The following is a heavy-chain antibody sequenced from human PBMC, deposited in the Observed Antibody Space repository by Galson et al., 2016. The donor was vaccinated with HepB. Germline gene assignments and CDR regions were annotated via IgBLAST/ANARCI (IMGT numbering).Heavy chain of an antibody. D-gene: IGHD2/OR15-2a*01. J-gene: IGHJ5*02. CDR2: VYPGGSP. CDR1: GGSFSGSY. Sequence: SETLSLTCAVYGGSFSGSYWSWIRQSPGKGLEWIGEVYPGGSPNYSPSLKSRVTISVATSKSQFSLKLRSVTAADTAVYYCAGQPEYYRNNHWFDPWGQGTLVTVSS. V-gene: IGHV4-34*01. CDR3: AGQPEYYRNNHWFDP.